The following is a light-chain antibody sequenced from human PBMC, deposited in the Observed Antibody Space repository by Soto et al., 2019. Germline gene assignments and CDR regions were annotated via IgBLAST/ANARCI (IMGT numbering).Light chain of an antibody. Sequence: EIVLPQSPATLSLSPGERATLSCRASQSVSSYLAWYQQKPGQAPRLLIYDASNRATGIPARFSGSGSGTDFTLTISSLEPEDFAVYYGQQRSNWPLTFGGGTKVEIK. CDR2: DAS. J-gene: IGKJ4*01. CDR1: QSVSSY. CDR3: QQRSNWPLT. V-gene: IGKV3-11*01.